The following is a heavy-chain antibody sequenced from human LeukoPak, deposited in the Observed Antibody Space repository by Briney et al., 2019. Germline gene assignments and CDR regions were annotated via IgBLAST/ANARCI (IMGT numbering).Heavy chain of an antibody. J-gene: IGHJ4*02. CDR1: GFTVSSNY. V-gene: IGHV3-66*01. D-gene: IGHD2-2*01. CDR3: AKAMYTVVVPAAPLGY. CDR2: IYSGGSA. Sequence: GGSLRLSCAASGFTVSSNYMSWVRQAPGKGLEWVSVIYSGGSAYYADSVKGRFTISRDNSKNTLYLQMDSLRAEDTAVYYCAKAMYTVVVPAAPLGYWGQGTLVTVSS.